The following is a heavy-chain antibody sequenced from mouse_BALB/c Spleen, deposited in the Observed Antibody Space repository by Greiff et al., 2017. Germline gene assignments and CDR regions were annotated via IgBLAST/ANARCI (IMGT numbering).Heavy chain of an antibody. CDR1: GYTFTSYW. V-gene: IGHV1-7*01. Sequence: SGAELAKPGASVKMSCKASGYTFTSYWMHWVKQRPGQGLEWIGYINPSTGYTEYNQKFKDKATLTADKSSSTAYMQLSSLTSEDSAVYYCALLSAWFAYWGQGTLVTVSA. J-gene: IGHJ3*01. CDR3: ALLSAWFAY. CDR2: INPSTGYT.